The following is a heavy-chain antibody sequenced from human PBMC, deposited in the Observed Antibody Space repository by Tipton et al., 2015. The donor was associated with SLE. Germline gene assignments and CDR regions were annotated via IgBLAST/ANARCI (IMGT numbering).Heavy chain of an antibody. CDR3: ARLEGDDYGDFRPY. CDR2: IKQDGIER. J-gene: IGHJ4*02. CDR1: GFSFSYHW. D-gene: IGHD4-17*01. V-gene: IGHV3-7*03. Sequence: GSLRLSCAASGFSFSYHWMTWVRQAPGKGLEWVANIKQDGIERYYVDSVKGRFSISRDNAKNSLYLQMSRLRAEDTAVYYCARLEGDDYGDFRPYWGQGTLVTVSS.